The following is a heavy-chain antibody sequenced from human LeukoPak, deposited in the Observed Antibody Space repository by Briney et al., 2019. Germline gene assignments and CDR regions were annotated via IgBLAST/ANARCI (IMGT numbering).Heavy chain of an antibody. D-gene: IGHD3-22*01. J-gene: IGHJ3*02. CDR2: IKKDGSGK. CDR1: GFTFSRYW. Sequence: GGSLRLSCAASGFTFSRYWMTWVRQAPGKGLEWVANIKKDGSGKEYVDSVKGRFTISRDNAKNSLYLQMNSLRAEDTAVYYCARDPYDTSGSYFGAFDIWGQGTMVTVSS. V-gene: IGHV3-7*01. CDR3: ARDPYDTSGSYFGAFDI.